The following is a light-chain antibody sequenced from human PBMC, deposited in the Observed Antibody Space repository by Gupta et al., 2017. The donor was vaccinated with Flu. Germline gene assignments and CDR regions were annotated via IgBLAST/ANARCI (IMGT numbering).Light chain of an antibody. CDR1: SNDVGDYYY. Sequence: QSALTPPRSVSGSPGQSVTISRTRTSNDVGDYYYVSWYQYHPAKAPKLLIHDVTNRPSGVPDRFSGSTSGNTASLPISGLQPDDEADYYCCSYAGGYAPHYVFGTGTKVTVL. V-gene: IGLV2-11*01. CDR3: CSYAGGYAPHYV. CDR2: DVT. J-gene: IGLJ1*01.